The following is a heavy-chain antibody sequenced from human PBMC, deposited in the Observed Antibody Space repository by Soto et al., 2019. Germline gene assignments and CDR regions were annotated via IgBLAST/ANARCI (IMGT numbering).Heavy chain of an antibody. J-gene: IGHJ4*02. V-gene: IGHV3-30*02. CDR2: VRFDAINK. CDR3: AKLPNCGGDCDFDY. CDR1: GFAFSSYG. Sequence: QVQLVESGGGVVQPGGSLRLSCATSGFAFSSYGMHWVRQAPGKGLEWVAVVRFDAINKYYADSVKGRFTISRDNSKSMVYLQMTSLRPADTAVYYCAKLPNCGGDCDFDYWGQGTLVTVSS. D-gene: IGHD2-21*02.